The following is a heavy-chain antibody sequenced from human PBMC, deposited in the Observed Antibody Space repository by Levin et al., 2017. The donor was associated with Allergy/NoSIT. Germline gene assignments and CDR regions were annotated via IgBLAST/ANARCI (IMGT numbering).Heavy chain of an antibody. D-gene: IGHD2-21*02. CDR1: GFTFSSYS. J-gene: IGHJ4*02. Sequence: SCAASGFTFSSYSMNWVRQAPGKGLEWVSSISSSSSYIYYADSVKGRFTISRDNAKNSLYLQMNSLRAEDTAVYYCARGGLGDVMQEFDYWGQGTLVTVSS. CDR3: ARGGLGDVMQEFDY. V-gene: IGHV3-21*01. CDR2: ISSSSSYI.